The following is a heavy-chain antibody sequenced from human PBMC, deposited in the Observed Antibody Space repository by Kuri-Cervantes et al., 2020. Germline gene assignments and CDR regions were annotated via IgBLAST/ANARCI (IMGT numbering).Heavy chain of an antibody. V-gene: IGHV1-3*01. Sequence: ASVKVSCKAPGYTFTTYAMHWVRQAPGQRLEWMGWINAGNGNTKYSQKFQGRVSITRDTSASTAYMELSSLRSEDTAVYYCARAKYYYDSSGYPGFDPWGQGTLVTVSS. CDR1: GYTFTTYA. CDR3: ARAKYYYDSSGYPGFDP. J-gene: IGHJ5*02. D-gene: IGHD3-22*01. CDR2: INAGNGNT.